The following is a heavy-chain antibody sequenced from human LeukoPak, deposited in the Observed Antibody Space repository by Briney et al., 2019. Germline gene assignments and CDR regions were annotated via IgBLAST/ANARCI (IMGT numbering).Heavy chain of an antibody. CDR3: SRGPIQLWVHNGVDV. CDR1: GFNFGDHA. CDR2: IRSKAYRGTT. D-gene: IGHD5-18*01. Sequence: GGSLRLSCTTSGFNFGDHAMTWVRQAPGKGLEWVGFIRSKAYRGTTEYAASVEGRFTISRDDSKSVVYLQMSSLKSEDTAVYYCSRGPIQLWVHNGVDVWGQGTTVTVSS. J-gene: IGHJ6*02. V-gene: IGHV3-49*04.